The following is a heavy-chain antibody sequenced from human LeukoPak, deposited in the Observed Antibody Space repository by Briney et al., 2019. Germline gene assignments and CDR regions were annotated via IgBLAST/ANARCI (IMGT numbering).Heavy chain of an antibody. Sequence: GASVKVSCKASGGTFSSYAISWARQAPGQGLEWMGRIIPILGIANYAQKFQGRVTITADKSTSTAYMELSSLRSEDTAVYYCARGDVEMATIDAFDIWGQGTMVTVSS. CDR1: GGTFSSYA. CDR2: IIPILGIA. V-gene: IGHV1-69*04. CDR3: ARGDVEMATIDAFDI. J-gene: IGHJ3*02. D-gene: IGHD5-24*01.